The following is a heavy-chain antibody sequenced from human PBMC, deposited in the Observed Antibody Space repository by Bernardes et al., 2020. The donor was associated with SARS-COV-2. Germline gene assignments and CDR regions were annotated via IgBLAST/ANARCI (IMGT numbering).Heavy chain of an antibody. V-gene: IGHV1-18*01. CDR3: AREVMVRISDTYRNGMDL. D-gene: IGHD3-10*01. CDR1: GYAFSSYG. Sequence: ASVKVSCKASGYAFSSYGISWARQAPGQGLEWMGWISGFNGDTSHIPKIQDRVTMTTDTSTSTAYMDLRDLRSDDTAVYYCAREVMVRISDTYRNGMDLWGQGTTVTVSS. J-gene: IGHJ6*02. CDR2: ISGFNGDT.